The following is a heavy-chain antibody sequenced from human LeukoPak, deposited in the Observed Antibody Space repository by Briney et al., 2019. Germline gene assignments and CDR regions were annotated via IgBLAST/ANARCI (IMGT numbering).Heavy chain of an antibody. CDR1: GGSISSGSYY. V-gene: IGHV4-61*02. CDR2: IYTSGST. CDR3: ARDEWGYYAFDY. J-gene: IGHJ4*02. Sequence: PSETLSLTCIGSGGSISSGSYYWSWIRQPAGKGLEWIGRIYTSGSTNYNPSLKSRVTISVDTSKNQFSLKPSSVTAADTAVYYCARDEWGYYAFDYWGQGTLVTVCS. D-gene: IGHD2-15*01.